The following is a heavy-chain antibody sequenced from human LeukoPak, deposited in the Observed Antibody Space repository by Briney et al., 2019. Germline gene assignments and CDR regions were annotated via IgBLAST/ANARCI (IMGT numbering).Heavy chain of an antibody. Sequence: GASLRLSCAASGFTFSSYWMHWVRQAPGKGLVWVSHINSDGISTGYVDSVKGRFIISRDNAKNTLYLQMNSLRAEDTAVYYCARGYCSGGSCYKLNACDIWGQGTMVTVSS. CDR2: INSDGIST. J-gene: IGHJ3*02. CDR1: GFTFSSYW. V-gene: IGHV3-74*01. D-gene: IGHD2-15*01. CDR3: ARGYCSGGSCYKLNACDI.